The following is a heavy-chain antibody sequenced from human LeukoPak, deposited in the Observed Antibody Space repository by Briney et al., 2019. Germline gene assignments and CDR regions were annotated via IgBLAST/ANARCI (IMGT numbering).Heavy chain of an antibody. V-gene: IGHV3-11*01. CDR3: ASDSSADYDSSGYYYRY. CDR2: ISSSGSTV. Sequence: GGSLRLSCAASGFTFSDYYMSWIRQAPGKGLEWVSYISSSGSTVYYADSVKGRFTISRDNSKNTLYLQMNSLRAEDTAVYYCASDSSADYDSSGYYYRYWGQGTLVTVSS. CDR1: GFTFSDYY. D-gene: IGHD3-22*01. J-gene: IGHJ4*02.